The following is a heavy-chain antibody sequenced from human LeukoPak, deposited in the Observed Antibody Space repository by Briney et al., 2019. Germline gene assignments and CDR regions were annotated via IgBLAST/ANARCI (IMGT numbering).Heavy chain of an antibody. V-gene: IGHV3-7*03. CDR3: ARNNGMDV. CDR2: VNRDGSET. J-gene: IGHJ6*02. Sequence: GGSLRLSCAASGFTLSNHWMTWVRQVPGRGPEWVANVNRDGSETYYLDSVKGRFTISKDNAKNSLYPQMNSLRAEDTALYHCARNNGMDVWGQGTTVIVSS. CDR1: GFTLSNHW.